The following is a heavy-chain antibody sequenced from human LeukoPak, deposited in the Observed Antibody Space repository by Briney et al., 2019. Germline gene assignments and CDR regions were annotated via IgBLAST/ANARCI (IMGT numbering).Heavy chain of an antibody. D-gene: IGHD4-17*01. CDR3: TTDGDYGDGLRGDY. CDR2: IKSKIDGGTT. V-gene: IGHV3-15*01. J-gene: IGHJ4*02. Sequence: GGSLRLSCAASGVTFSNAWMSWVRQAPGKGLEWVGRIKSKIDGGTTDYAAPVKGRFTIPRHDSKNTLYLQMNSLKTEDSAVYYCTTDGDYGDGLRGDYWGQGTLVTVSS. CDR1: GVTFSNAW.